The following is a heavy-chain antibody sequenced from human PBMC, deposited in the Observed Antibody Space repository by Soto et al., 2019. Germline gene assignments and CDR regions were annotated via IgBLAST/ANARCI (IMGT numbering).Heavy chain of an antibody. V-gene: IGHV3-74*01. CDR2: IYSDGSRT. J-gene: IGHJ6*02. D-gene: IGHD2-15*01. Sequence: WGSLRLSCAASGVTFRSYWMDWVRQAPGKGPVWVSRIYSDGSRTIYAQKFQGRVTMTEDTSTDTAYMELSSLRSEDTAVYYCATSWAASYYYYGMDVWGQGTTVTVSS. CDR3: ATSWAASYYYYGMDV. CDR1: GVTFRSYW.